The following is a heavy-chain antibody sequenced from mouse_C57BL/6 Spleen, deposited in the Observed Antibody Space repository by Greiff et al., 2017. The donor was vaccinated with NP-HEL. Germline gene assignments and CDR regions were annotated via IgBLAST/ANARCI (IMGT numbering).Heavy chain of an antibody. CDR1: GFSLTSYG. D-gene: IGHD1-1*01. V-gene: IGHV2-2*01. Sequence: VQLQQSGPGLVQPSQSLSITCTVSGFSLTSYGVHWVRQSPGKGLEWLGVIWSGGSTDYNAAFISRLSISKDNSKSQVFFKMNSLQADDTAIYYCARHGSSYRYFDVWGTGTTVTVSS. CDR3: ARHGSSYRYFDV. J-gene: IGHJ1*03. CDR2: IWSGGST.